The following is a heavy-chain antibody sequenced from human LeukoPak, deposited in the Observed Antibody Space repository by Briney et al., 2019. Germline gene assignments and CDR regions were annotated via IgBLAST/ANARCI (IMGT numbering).Heavy chain of an antibody. V-gene: IGHV3-23*01. CDR1: GFIFNNFG. CDR3: AKGGRGYFLDL. D-gene: IGHD2/OR15-2a*01. CDR2: ISNDGGGT. Sequence: GGSLRLCCAASGFIFNNFGLIWVRQAPGKGLEWVSAISNDGGGTTYADFVKGRFTISRDNSKNTLFLQMNSLRAEDTALYYCAKGGRGYFLDLWGQGTLVTVSS. J-gene: IGHJ5*02.